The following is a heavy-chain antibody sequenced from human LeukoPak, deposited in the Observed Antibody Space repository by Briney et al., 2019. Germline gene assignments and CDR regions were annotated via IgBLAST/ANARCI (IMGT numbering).Heavy chain of an antibody. Sequence: PSETLSLTCTVSGGSISSSSYYWGWIRQPPGKGLEWIGSIYYSGSTYYNPSLKSRVTISVDTSKNQFSLKLSSVTAADTAVYYCARDESSSWAYFDYWGQGTLVTVSS. CDR2: IYYSGST. V-gene: IGHV4-39*07. D-gene: IGHD6-13*01. CDR1: GGSISSSSYY. J-gene: IGHJ4*02. CDR3: ARDESSSWAYFDY.